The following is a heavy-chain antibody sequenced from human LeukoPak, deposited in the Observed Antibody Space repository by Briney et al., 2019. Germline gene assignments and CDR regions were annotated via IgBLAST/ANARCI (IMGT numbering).Heavy chain of an antibody. CDR1: GGTFSSYA. D-gene: IGHD3-3*01. J-gene: IGHJ6*02. Sequence: GSSVKVSCKASGGTFSSYAISWVRQAPGQGLEWMGGIIPIFGTANYAQKLQGRVTITADESTSTAYMELSSLRSEDTAVYYCARNYDFWSGYHPKYYYGMDVWGQGTTVTVSS. CDR2: IIPIFGTA. V-gene: IGHV1-69*01. CDR3: ARNYDFWSGYHPKYYYGMDV.